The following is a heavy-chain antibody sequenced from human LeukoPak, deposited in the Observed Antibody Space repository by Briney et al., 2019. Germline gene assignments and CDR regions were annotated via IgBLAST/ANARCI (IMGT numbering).Heavy chain of an antibody. CDR2: INHSGST. CDR3: ARRWGPFDY. V-gene: IGHV4-34*01. J-gene: IGHJ4*02. Sequence: SETLSLTCAVYGGSFSGYYWNWIRQPPGKGLEWIGEINHSGSTNYNPSLKSRVTISVNTSKNQFSLKLSSVTAADTAVYYCARRWGPFDYWGQGTLVTVSS. D-gene: IGHD1-26*01. CDR1: GGSFSGYY.